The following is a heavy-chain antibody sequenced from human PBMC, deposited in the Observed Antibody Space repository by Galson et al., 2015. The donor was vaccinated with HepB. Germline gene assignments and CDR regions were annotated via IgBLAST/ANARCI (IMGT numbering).Heavy chain of an antibody. Sequence: SLRLSCAASGFTFSGSAMHWVRQASGKGLEWVGRIRSKANSYATAYAASVKGRFTISRDDSKNTAYLQMNSLKTEDTAVYYCTTAYYDFWSGSADWGQGTLVTVSS. D-gene: IGHD3-3*01. V-gene: IGHV3-73*01. J-gene: IGHJ4*02. CDR2: IRSKANSYAT. CDR3: TTAYYDFWSGSAD. CDR1: GFTFSGSA.